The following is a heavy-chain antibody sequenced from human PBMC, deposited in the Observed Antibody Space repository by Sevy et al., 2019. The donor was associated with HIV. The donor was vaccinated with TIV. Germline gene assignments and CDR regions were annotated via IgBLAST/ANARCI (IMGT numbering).Heavy chain of an antibody. J-gene: IGHJ3*02. D-gene: IGHD3-3*01. V-gene: IGHV1-18*01. CDR3: ARGYYDFWSGYYRRDAFDS. CDR1: GYTFTSYG. Sequence: ASVKVSCKASGYTFTSYGISWVRQAPGQGLEWMGWISAYNGDTNYAQKLQGRVTMTTDTSTSTAYMELTSLRSDDTAMYFCARGYYDFWSGYYRRDAFDSWGQGTRVTVSS. CDR2: ISAYNGDT.